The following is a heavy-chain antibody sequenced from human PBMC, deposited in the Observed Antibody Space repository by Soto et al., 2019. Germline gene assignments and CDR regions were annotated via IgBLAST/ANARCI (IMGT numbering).Heavy chain of an antibody. V-gene: IGHV3-30-3*01. Sequence: GGSLRLSCTASGFTFRSYAMHWVRQAPGKGLECVAVISHDGSNKFYRDYVKGRFTISRDNSKNTLYLQINSLRYEDTAVYYCARGDREDIAVVIGVRPGEYGVDVWGQGTTVTVSS. J-gene: IGHJ6*02. CDR3: ARGDREDIAVVIGVRPGEYGVDV. CDR1: GFTFRSYA. D-gene: IGHD2-15*01. CDR2: ISHDGSNK.